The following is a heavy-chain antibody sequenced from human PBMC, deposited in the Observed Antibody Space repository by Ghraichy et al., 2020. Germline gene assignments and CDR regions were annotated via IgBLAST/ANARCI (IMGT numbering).Heavy chain of an antibody. CDR1: GGSFRGYD. Sequence: SETLSLTCAVYGGSFRGYDWSWIRQPPGKGLEWIGDINHSGSTSYNPSLKSRVTISVDTSKNQFSLKLNSVTAADTAVYYCARGTYTSGWYKYNWFDPWGQGTLVTVSS. J-gene: IGHJ5*02. CDR2: INHSGST. CDR3: ARGTYTSGWYKYNWFDP. V-gene: IGHV4-34*01. D-gene: IGHD6-19*01.